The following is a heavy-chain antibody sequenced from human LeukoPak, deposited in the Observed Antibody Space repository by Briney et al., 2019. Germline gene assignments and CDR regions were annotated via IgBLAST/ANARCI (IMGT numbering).Heavy chain of an antibody. J-gene: IGHJ4*02. Sequence: GASVKVSCKASGYTFTGYYMHWVRQAPGQGLEWMGWINPNSGGTNYAQKFQGRVTMTRDTSISTAYMELSRLRSDDTAVYYCARGYYYDSSGPVDYWGQGTLVTVSS. D-gene: IGHD3-22*01. V-gene: IGHV1-2*02. CDR3: ARGYYYDSSGPVDY. CDR1: GYTFTGYY. CDR2: INPNSGGT.